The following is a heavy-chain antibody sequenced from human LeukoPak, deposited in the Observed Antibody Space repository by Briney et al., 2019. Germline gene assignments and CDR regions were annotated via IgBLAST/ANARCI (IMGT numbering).Heavy chain of an antibody. CDR1: GFTFSSYA. Sequence: GASLRLSCAASGFTFSSYAMSWVRQAAGKGLEWVSAISGSGGSTYYADSVKGRFTISRDNSKNTLYLQMNSLRAEDTAVYYCAKDRIAARPGPFDYWGQGTLVTVSS. J-gene: IGHJ4*02. CDR3: AKDRIAARPGPFDY. D-gene: IGHD6-6*01. V-gene: IGHV3-23*01. CDR2: ISGSGGST.